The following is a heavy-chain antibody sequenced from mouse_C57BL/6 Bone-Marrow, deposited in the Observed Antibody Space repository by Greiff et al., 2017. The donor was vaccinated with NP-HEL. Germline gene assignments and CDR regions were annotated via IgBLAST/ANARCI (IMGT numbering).Heavy chain of an antibody. CDR2: ISNLAYSI. J-gene: IGHJ1*03. CDR1: GFTFSDYG. Sequence: EVKLVESGGGLVQPGGSLKLSCAASGFTFSDYGMAWVRQAPRTGPEWVAFISNLAYSIYYADTVTGRFTISRENAKNTLYLEMSSLRSEDTAMYYCARRRDSYWYFDVWGTGTTVTVSS. V-gene: IGHV5-15*01. CDR3: ARRRDSYWYFDV. D-gene: IGHD3-3*01.